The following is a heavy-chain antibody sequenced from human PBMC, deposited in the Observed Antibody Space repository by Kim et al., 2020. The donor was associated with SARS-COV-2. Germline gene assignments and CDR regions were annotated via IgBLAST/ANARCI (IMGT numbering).Heavy chain of an antibody. CDR2: ISAYNGNT. V-gene: IGHV1-18*01. J-gene: IGHJ5*02. Sequence: ASVKVSCKASGYTFTSYGISWVRQAPGQGLEWMGWISAYNGNTNYAQKLQGRVTMTTDTSTSTAYMELRSLRSDDTAVYYCARDLRFLSSSWYHWFDPWGQGTLVTVSS. CDR1: GYTFTSYG. CDR3: ARDLRFLSSSWYHWFDP. D-gene: IGHD6-13*01.